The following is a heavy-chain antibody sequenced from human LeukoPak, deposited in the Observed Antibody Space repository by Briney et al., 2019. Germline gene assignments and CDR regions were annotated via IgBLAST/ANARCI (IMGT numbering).Heavy chain of an antibody. CDR1: GYSFTSYW. Sequence: GESLKIPCKGSGYSFTSYWIGWVRQMPGKGLEWMGIIYPGDSDTRYSPSLQGQVTISADKSISTAYLQWSSLKASDTAMYYCARSERFLEWLMFDYWGQGTLVTVSS. CDR3: ARSERFLEWLMFDY. CDR2: IYPGDSDT. J-gene: IGHJ4*02. V-gene: IGHV5-51*01. D-gene: IGHD3-3*01.